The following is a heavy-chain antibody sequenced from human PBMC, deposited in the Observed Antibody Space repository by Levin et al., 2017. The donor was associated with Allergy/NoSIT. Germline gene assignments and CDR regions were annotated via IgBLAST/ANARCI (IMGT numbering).Heavy chain of an antibody. J-gene: IGHJ4*02. Sequence: SETLSLTCSVSGGSISNYYWGWIRQPPGKGLEWIGYIYFTGTTQYNPSLKSRVTMSVDTSKNQFSLNLRSVTAADTAVYFCARYMKCGDNSFTRFDFWGQGALVTVSS. CDR3: ARYMKCGDNSFTRFDF. CDR1: GGSISNYY. CDR2: IYFTGTT. V-gene: IGHV4-59*08. D-gene: IGHD4-23*01.